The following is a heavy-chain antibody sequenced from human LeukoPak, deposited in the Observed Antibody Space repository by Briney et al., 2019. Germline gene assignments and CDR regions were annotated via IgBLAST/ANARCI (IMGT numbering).Heavy chain of an antibody. Sequence: SETLSLTCTVSGGSISSYYWSWIRQPPGKGLEWIGYIYYSGSTNYNPSLKSRVTISVDTSKNQFSLKLSSVTAADTAVYYCARRLVGAARYNWFDPWGLGTLVTVSS. CDR1: GGSISSYY. D-gene: IGHD6-6*01. CDR2: IYYSGST. V-gene: IGHV4-59*08. CDR3: ARRLVGAARYNWFDP. J-gene: IGHJ5*02.